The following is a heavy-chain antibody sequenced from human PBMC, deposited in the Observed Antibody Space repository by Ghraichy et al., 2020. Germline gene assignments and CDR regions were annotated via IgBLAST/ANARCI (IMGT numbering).Heavy chain of an antibody. CDR2: IYTSGST. J-gene: IGHJ3*02. V-gene: IGHV4-4*09. CDR3: AGRYYYDSSGYEPYAFDI. Sequence: SETLSLTCTVSGGSISSYYWSWIRQPPGKGLEWIGYIYTSGSTNYNPSLKSRVTISVDTSKNQFSLKLSSVTAADTAVYYCAGRYYYDSSGYEPYAFDIWGQGTMVTVSS. D-gene: IGHD3-22*01. CDR1: GGSISSYY.